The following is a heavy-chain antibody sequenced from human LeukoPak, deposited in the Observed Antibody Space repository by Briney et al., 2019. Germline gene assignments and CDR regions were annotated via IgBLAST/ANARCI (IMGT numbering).Heavy chain of an antibody. CDR2: IYSGGST. D-gene: IGHD2-15*01. CDR3: AREGLYCSGGSCYFDY. V-gene: IGHV3-66*02. CDR1: GFTVSSNY. Sequence: GGSLRLSCAASGFTVSSNYMSWVRQAPGKGLEWVSVIYSGGSTYYADSMKGRFTISRDNSKNTLYLQMNSLRAEDTAVYYCAREGLYCSGGSCYFDYWGQGTLVTVSS. J-gene: IGHJ4*02.